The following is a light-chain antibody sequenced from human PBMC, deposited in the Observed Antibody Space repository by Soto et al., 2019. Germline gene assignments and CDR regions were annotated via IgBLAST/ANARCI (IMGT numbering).Light chain of an antibody. CDR1: SSDVGGYNY. CDR2: EAF. CDR3: SSYTSSSTPWV. J-gene: IGLJ3*02. Sequence: QSVLTQPASVSGSPGQSITISCTGTSSDVGGYNYVSWYQQHPGKAPKLMIYEAFNRPSGVSSRFSGSKSGNTASLTISGLQAEDEADYYCSSYTSSSTPWVFGGGTKVTVL. V-gene: IGLV2-14*01.